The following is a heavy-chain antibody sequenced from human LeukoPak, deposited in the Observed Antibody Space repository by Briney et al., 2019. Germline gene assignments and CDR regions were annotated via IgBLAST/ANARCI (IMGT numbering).Heavy chain of an antibody. Sequence: PSETLSLTCTVSGGSISSYYWSWTRQPPGKGLEWIGYIYYSGSTNYNPSLKSRVTISVDTSKNQFSLKLSSVTAADTAVYYCARRHGIAAAGPYYYGMDVWGQGTTVTVSS. J-gene: IGHJ6*02. CDR2: IYYSGST. CDR1: GGSISSYY. CDR3: ARRHGIAAAGPYYYGMDV. D-gene: IGHD6-13*01. V-gene: IGHV4-59*08.